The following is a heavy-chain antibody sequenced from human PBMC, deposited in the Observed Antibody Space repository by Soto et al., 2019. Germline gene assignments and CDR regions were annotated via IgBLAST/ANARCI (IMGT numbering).Heavy chain of an antibody. CDR1: GFTFSSYS. J-gene: IGHJ4*02. CDR2: ISSSSSYI. V-gene: IGHV3-21*01. D-gene: IGHD4-17*01. CDR3: ARDALYGGYGDY. Sequence: EVQLVESGGGLVKPGGSLRLSCAASGFTFSSYSMNWVRQAPGKGLEWVSSISSSSSYIYYADSVKGRCTISRDNAKNALYQQMTRLRAEETAVDYCARDALYGGYGDYWGQGTLVTVSS.